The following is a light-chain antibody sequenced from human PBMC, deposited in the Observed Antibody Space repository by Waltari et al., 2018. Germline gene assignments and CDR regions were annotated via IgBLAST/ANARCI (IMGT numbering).Light chain of an antibody. CDR1: SSIFGGFKY. CDR3: CSYAGSYTRV. Sequence: QSALTQPRSVSGSPGQSVTIPCTGPSSIFGGFKYVFWYPQHPGKAPKLMIYDVSKRPSGVPDRFSGSKSGNTASLTISGLQAEDEADYYCCSYAGSYTRVFGTGTKVTVL. V-gene: IGLV2-11*01. CDR2: DVS. J-gene: IGLJ1*01.